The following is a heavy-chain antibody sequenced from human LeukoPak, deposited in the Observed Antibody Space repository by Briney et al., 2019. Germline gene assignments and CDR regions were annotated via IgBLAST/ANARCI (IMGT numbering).Heavy chain of an antibody. D-gene: IGHD6-13*01. V-gene: IGHV3-30*18. CDR1: GFTFSSYG. J-gene: IGHJ4*02. Sequence: GGSLRLSCAASGFTFSSYGMHWVRQASGRGLEWAAVISYDGGNKYYVDSVKGRFTISRDNSKNTLYLQMNSLRVEDTAVYYCAKDRGSSSWYVDYWGQGTLVTVSS. CDR3: AKDRGSSSWYVDY. CDR2: ISYDGGNK.